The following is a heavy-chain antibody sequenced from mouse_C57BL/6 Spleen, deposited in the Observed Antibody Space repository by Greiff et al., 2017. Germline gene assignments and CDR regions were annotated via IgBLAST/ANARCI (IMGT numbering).Heavy chain of an antibody. CDR2: ISSGGDYI. CDR1: GFTFSSYA. J-gene: IGHJ3*01. V-gene: IGHV5-9-1*02. CDR3: TRDDYGSGYGFAY. D-gene: IGHD1-1*01. Sequence: EVMLVESGEGLVKPGGSLKLSCAASGFTFSSYAMSWVRQTPEKRLEWVGYISSGGDYIYYADTVKGRVTISRDNARNTLYLQMSSLKSEDTARYYCTRDDYGSGYGFAYWGQGTLVTVSA.